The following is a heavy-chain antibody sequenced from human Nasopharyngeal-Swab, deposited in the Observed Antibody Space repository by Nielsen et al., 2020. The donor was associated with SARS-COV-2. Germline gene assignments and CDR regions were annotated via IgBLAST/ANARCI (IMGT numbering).Heavy chain of an antibody. D-gene: IGHD3-10*01. Sequence: GSLRLSCTVSGGSISSSSYYWGWIRQPPGKGLEWIGSIYYSGSTYYNPSLKSRVTISVDTSKNQFSLKLSSVTAADTAVYYCARHRVLLLWFGENYYYGMDVWGQGTTVTVSS. CDR2: IYYSGST. CDR1: GGSISSSSYY. V-gene: IGHV4-39*01. J-gene: IGHJ6*02. CDR3: ARHRVLLLWFGENYYYGMDV.